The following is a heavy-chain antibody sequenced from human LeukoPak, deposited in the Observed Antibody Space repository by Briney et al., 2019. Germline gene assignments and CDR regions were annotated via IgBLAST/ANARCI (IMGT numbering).Heavy chain of an antibody. V-gene: IGHV4-61*02. J-gene: IGHJ4*02. CDR1: GGSISSGSYY. Sequence: DPSETLSLTCTVSGGSISSGSYYWSWIRQPAGKGLEWIGRIYTRGSTSYNPSLKSRVTISVDTSKNQFSLKLSSVTAADTAVYYCARYVKTYYYDSSGFDYWGQGTLVTVSS. CDR3: ARYVKTYYYDSSGFDY. CDR2: IYTRGST. D-gene: IGHD3-22*01.